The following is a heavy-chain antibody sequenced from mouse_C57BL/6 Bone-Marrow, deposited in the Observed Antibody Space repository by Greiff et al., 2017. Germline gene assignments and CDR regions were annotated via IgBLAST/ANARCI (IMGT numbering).Heavy chain of an antibody. CDR1: GYTFTSYT. D-gene: IGHD1-1*01. Sequence: QVQLQQSAAVLARPAASAKMSCKASGYTFTSYTMHWVKQRPGQGLEWIGYINPSSGYTKYNQKFKDKATLTADKSSSTAYMQLSSLTSEDSAVYYCARHYGSSDRYFDVWGTGTTVTVSS. CDR3: ARHYGSSDRYFDV. V-gene: IGHV1-4*01. J-gene: IGHJ1*03. CDR2: INPSSGYT.